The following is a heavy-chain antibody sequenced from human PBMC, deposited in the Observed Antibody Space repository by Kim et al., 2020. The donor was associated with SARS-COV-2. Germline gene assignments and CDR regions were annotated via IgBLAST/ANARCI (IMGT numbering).Heavy chain of an antibody. D-gene: IGHD6-13*01. J-gene: IGHJ5*02. Sequence: ASVKVSCKASGYTFTSYYMHWVRQAPGQGLEWMGIINPSGGSTSYAQKFQGRVTMTRDTSTSTVYMELSSLRSEDTAVYYCARDDSSGSWYVWFDPWGQGTLVTVSS. CDR1: GYTFTSYY. V-gene: IGHV1-46*01. CDR2: INPSGGST. CDR3: ARDDSSGSWYVWFDP.